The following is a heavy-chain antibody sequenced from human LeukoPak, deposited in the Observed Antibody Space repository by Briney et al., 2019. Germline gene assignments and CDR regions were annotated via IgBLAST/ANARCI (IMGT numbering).Heavy chain of an antibody. Sequence: SETLSLTCAVYGGSLSGYYWSWIRQPPGKGLEWIGEINHSGSTNYNPSLKSRVTISVDTSKNQFSLKLSSVTAADTAVYYCARGWGSSWSPYFDYWGQGTLVTVSS. J-gene: IGHJ4*02. D-gene: IGHD6-13*01. CDR3: ARGWGSSWSPYFDY. CDR1: GGSLSGYY. CDR2: INHSGST. V-gene: IGHV4-34*01.